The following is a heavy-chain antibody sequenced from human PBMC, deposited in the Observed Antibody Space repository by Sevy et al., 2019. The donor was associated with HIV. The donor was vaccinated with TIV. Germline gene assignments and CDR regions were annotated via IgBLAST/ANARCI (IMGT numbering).Heavy chain of an antibody. Sequence: GGSLRLSCAASAFTVSSNYMSWVRQGPGEGLEWVSVVYSTGGTFYADSVKGRFTLSRDNSKNTLYLQMNSLRAEDTAVYDCARATSSGWYWAFDYWGQGTLVTVSS. V-gene: IGHV3-53*01. CDR3: ARATSSGWYWAFDY. D-gene: IGHD6-19*01. J-gene: IGHJ4*02. CDR2: VYSTGGT. CDR1: AFTVSSNY.